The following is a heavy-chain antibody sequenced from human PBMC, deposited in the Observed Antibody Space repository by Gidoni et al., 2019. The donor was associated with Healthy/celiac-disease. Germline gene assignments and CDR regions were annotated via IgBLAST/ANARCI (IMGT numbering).Heavy chain of an antibody. Sequence: QVPLVQSGAEVQKPGSSMKVCCKASEGPFSIYAISWVRQAPGQGLEWMGGIIPIFGTANYAQKVQGRVTITADESTSTAYMELSSLRSEDTAVYYCARAPRVGATTQYFQHWGQGTLVTVSS. CDR3: ARAPRVGATTQYFQH. CDR2: IIPIFGTA. CDR1: EGPFSIYA. J-gene: IGHJ1*01. V-gene: IGHV1-69*01. D-gene: IGHD1-26*01.